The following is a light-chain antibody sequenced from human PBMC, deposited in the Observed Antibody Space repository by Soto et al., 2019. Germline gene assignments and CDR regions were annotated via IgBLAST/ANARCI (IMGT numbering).Light chain of an antibody. CDR2: DAS. V-gene: IGKV1-5*01. J-gene: IGKJ1*01. CDR3: QQYNIYPWT. Sequence: DIQMTQSPSTLSASVGDSVTITCRASQSISSWLAWYQQRPGKAPKVLIYDASSLQSGVPSRFSGSGSGTEFTPTISSLQPDDFATYYCQQYNIYPWTFGQGTKVDIK. CDR1: QSISSW.